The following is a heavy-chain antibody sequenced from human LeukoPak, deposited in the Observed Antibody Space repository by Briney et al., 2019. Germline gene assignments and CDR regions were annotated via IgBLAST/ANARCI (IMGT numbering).Heavy chain of an antibody. J-gene: IGHJ5*02. Sequence: GGSLRLSCAASGFTFSSYWVSWVRQAPGKGLEWVANIKQDGSEKYYVDSVKGRFTISRDNAKNSLYLQMNSLRAEDTAVYYCARDDCSSISCYQNWFDPWGQGTLVTVSS. D-gene: IGHD2-2*01. V-gene: IGHV3-7*01. CDR3: ARDDCSSISCYQNWFDP. CDR2: IKQDGSEK. CDR1: GFTFSSYW.